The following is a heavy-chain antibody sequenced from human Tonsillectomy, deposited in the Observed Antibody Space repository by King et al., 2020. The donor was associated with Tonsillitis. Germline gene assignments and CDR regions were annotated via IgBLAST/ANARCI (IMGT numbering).Heavy chain of an antibody. V-gene: IGHV4-61*02. CDR2: IYTSGST. Sequence: QVQLQESGPGLVKPSETLSLTCTVSGGSISSGNYYWSYWSWIRQPAGKGLEWIGRIYTSGSTNYNPSLKSRVTMSVDTSKNQFSLNLSSVTAADTAVYYWAGDDPAVSGTVLDYWGPGILVTVSS. D-gene: IGHD6-19*01. CDR3: AGDDPAVSGTVLDY. J-gene: IGHJ4*02. CDR1: GGSISSGNYY.